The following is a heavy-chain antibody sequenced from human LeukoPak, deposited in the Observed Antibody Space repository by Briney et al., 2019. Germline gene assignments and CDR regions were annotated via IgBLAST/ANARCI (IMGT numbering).Heavy chain of an antibody. CDR2: INPNSGAT. V-gene: IGHV1-2*02. CDR1: GYTFTGYY. Sequence: ASVKVSCKASGYTFTGYYLHWVRQAPGQGLEWVGWINPNSGATNYPQSFQGRVAMTRDTSITTAFMELSRLRSDDTAVYYCVRDFDWGPDYWGQGTLVTVSS. J-gene: IGHJ4*02. CDR3: VRDFDWGPDY. D-gene: IGHD3-9*01.